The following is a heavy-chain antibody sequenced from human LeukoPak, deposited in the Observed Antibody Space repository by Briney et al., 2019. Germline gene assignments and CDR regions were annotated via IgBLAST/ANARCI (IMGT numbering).Heavy chain of an antibody. D-gene: IGHD1-7*01. J-gene: IGHJ4*02. CDR1: GFTFSSYA. V-gene: IGHV3-23*01. CDR2: ISASGYST. CDR3: AKDVYNWNFYCDY. Sequence: GGSLRLSCAASGFTFSSYAMSWVRQAPGKGLEWVSAISASGYSTYYADSVKGRFTISRDNSKNTLYLQMNSLRAEDTAIFYCAKDVYNWNFYCDYWGQGTLVTVSS.